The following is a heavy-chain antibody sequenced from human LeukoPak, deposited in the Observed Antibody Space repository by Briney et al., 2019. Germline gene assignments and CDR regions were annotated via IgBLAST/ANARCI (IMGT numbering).Heavy chain of an antibody. CDR1: GFILNNYA. Sequence: AGGSLRLSCAGSGFILNNYAMHWVRHPPGKGLEWVSGIRWNSGSIDYADSVKGRFTISRDNAKNSLYLQMNSLRLEDTAFYYCAKDNRRHYTSGPNPDSLHWGQGALVTVSS. V-gene: IGHV3-9*01. J-gene: IGHJ4*02. D-gene: IGHD6-19*01. CDR2: IRWNSGSI. CDR3: AKDNRRHYTSGPNPDSLH.